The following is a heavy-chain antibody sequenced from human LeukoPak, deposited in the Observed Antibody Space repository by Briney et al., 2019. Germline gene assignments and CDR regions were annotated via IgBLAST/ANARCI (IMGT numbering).Heavy chain of an antibody. J-gene: IGHJ6*02. CDR2: IYPGDSDT. CDR3: ARHLLPHSVPDIVVVPAPDDYYYYGMDV. V-gene: IGHV5-51*01. Sequence: GESLKISCKGSGYSFTSYWIGWVRQMPGKGLEWMGIIYPGDSDTRYSPSFQGQVTISADKSISTAYLQWSSLKASDTAMYYCARHLLPHSVPDIVVVPAPDDYYYYGMDVWGQGTTVTVSS. D-gene: IGHD2-2*01. CDR1: GYSFTSYW.